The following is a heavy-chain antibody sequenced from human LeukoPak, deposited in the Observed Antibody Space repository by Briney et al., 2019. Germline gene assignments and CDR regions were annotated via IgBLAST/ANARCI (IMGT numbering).Heavy chain of an antibody. CDR2: ISSSGSTI. CDR3: AREDDYYDSSDYYYHYYYMDV. V-gene: IGHV3-48*04. D-gene: IGHD3-22*01. Sequence: PGGSLRLSCAASGFTFSSYAMSWVRQAPGKGLEWVSYISSSGSTIYYADSVKGRFTISRDNAKNSLYLQMNSLRAEDTAVYYCAREDDYYDSSDYYYHYYYMDVWGKGTTVTVSS. CDR1: GFTFSSYA. J-gene: IGHJ6*03.